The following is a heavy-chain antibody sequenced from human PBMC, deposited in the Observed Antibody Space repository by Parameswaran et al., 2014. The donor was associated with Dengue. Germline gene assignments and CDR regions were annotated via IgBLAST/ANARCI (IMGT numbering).Heavy chain of an antibody. D-gene: IGHD2-15*01. V-gene: IGHV4-34*01. CDR3: ARGLPFIVVVVAASRNWFDP. Sequence: PGKGLEWIGEINHSGSTNYNPSLKSRVTISVDTSKNQFSLKLSSVTAADTAVYYCARGLPFIVVVVAASRNWFDPWGQGTLVTVSS. J-gene: IGHJ5*02. CDR2: INHSGST.